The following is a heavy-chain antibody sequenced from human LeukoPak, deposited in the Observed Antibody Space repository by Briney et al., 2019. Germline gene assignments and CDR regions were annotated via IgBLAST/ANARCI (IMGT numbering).Heavy chain of an antibody. D-gene: IGHD3-22*01. V-gene: IGHV1-8*01. CDR2: MNPNSGNT. Sequence: ASVKVSCKASGYTFTSYDINRVRQATGQGLEWMGWMNPNSGNTGYAQKFQGRVTMTRNTSISTAYMELSSLTYEDTAVYYCAREIGDSSGYFPFDYWGQGALVTVSS. CDR1: GYTFTSYD. CDR3: AREIGDSSGYFPFDY. J-gene: IGHJ4*02.